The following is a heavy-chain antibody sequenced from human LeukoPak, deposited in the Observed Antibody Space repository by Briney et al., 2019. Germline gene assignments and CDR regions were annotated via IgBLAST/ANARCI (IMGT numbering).Heavy chain of an antibody. J-gene: IGHJ4*02. Sequence: GRSLRLSCAASGFTFEDYAMHWVRQAPGKGLEWVSGISWNSGSLGYADSVKSRFTISRDNSKNTLYLQMDSLRAEDTAVYYCAKGLGKATVTPLGYWGQGTLVTVSS. V-gene: IGHV3-9*01. D-gene: IGHD4-11*01. CDR3: AKGLGKATVTPLGY. CDR2: ISWNSGSL. CDR1: GFTFEDYA.